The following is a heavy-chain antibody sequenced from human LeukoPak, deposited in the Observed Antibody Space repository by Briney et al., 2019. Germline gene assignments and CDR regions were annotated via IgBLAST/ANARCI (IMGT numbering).Heavy chain of an antibody. Sequence: GGSLRLSCAASGFRFTSYWMSWVRQAPGKGLEWVANINQDGSEKYYGDSVKGRFTISRDNAKNSLYLQMRSLRAEDTAVYFCARDGHPFDSWGQGTLVTVSS. V-gene: IGHV3-7*01. CDR1: GFRFTSYW. CDR3: ARDGHPFDS. J-gene: IGHJ4*02. CDR2: INQDGSEK.